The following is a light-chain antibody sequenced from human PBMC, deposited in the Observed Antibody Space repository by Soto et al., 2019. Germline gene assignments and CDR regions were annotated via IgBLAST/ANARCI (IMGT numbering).Light chain of an antibody. CDR1: SSYVGGYNY. V-gene: IGLV2-14*01. J-gene: IGLJ1*01. CDR2: EVI. CDR3: SSYTSSSTLI. Sequence: HSSLTQPASVSGSPGQSITISCTGTSSYVGGYNYVSWYQQHPGKAPKLVIYEVINRPSGVSDRFSGAKSGSTAPLTISGLQAEDEADYYCSSYTSSSTLIFGSGAKVTVL.